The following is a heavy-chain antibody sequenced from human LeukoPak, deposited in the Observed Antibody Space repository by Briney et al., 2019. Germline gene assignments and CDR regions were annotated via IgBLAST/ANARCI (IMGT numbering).Heavy chain of an antibody. Sequence: PGGSLRLSCAASGFSFSSYAMTWARQAPVKGLEWVSAISGDGTRTYYADSVKGRFTISRDNSKNTLYLQMNSLRAEDTAVYYCAKVDTVTLASDYWGQGTLVTVSP. CDR3: AKVDTVTLASDY. J-gene: IGHJ4*02. D-gene: IGHD4-17*01. CDR1: GFSFSSYA. CDR2: ISGDGTRT. V-gene: IGHV3-23*01.